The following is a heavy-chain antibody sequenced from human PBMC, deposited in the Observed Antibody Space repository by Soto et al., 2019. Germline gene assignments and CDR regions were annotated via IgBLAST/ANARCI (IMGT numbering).Heavy chain of an antibody. Sequence: QLQLQESGPGLVKPSETLSLTCTVSGGSISSSSYYWGWIRQPPGKGLEWIGSIYYSGSTYYNPSLKRPVTKSVDTSKNQFSPKLSSVTAAETAVYYCARHVHYFDSRGYFDYWGQGNLVTVSS. CDR3: ARHVHYFDSRGYFDY. CDR2: IYYSGST. D-gene: IGHD3-22*01. CDR1: GGSISSSSYY. J-gene: IGHJ4*02. V-gene: IGHV4-39*01.